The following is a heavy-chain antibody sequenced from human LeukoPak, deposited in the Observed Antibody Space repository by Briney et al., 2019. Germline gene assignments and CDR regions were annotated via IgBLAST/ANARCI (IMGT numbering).Heavy chain of an antibody. CDR3: ARGGVVVVAATFFDY. Sequence: SETLSLTCTVSGGSISGYYWTWIRQPPGKGLEWIGYIYYSGSTNYNPSLKSRVTISVDTSKNQFSLKLSSVTAADTAVYYCARGGVVVVAATFFDYWGQGTLVTVSS. J-gene: IGHJ4*02. CDR1: GGSISGYY. CDR2: IYYSGST. V-gene: IGHV4-59*01. D-gene: IGHD2-15*01.